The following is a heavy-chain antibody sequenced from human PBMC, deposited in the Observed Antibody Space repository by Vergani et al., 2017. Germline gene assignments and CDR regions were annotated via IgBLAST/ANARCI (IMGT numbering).Heavy chain of an antibody. J-gene: IGHJ6*03. Sequence: EVQLVESGGGLVKPGGSLRLSCAASGFTFSSYSMNWVRQAPGKGLEWVSSISSSSSYIYYADSVKGRFTISRDNAKNSLYLQMNSLRAEDTAVYYCARAAGPTGNYYYMDVWGKGATVTVS. CDR2: ISSSSSYI. CDR1: GFTFSSYS. D-gene: IGHD1-14*01. V-gene: IGHV3-21*01. CDR3: ARAAGPTGNYYYMDV.